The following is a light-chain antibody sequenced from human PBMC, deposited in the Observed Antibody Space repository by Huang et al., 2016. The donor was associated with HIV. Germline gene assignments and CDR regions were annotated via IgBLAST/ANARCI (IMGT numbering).Light chain of an antibody. V-gene: IGKV1-5*03. CDR1: QSISRW. Sequence: IQLTQSPSTLSASVGDIVTITCRAGQSISRWLAWYQQKPGKAPQLLIDEASSLASGVPSRFSGSGSETEFTLTISTLQPDDSATYYCQQYNLYSFTFGQGTKLEIK. J-gene: IGKJ2*01. CDR3: QQYNLYSFT. CDR2: EAS.